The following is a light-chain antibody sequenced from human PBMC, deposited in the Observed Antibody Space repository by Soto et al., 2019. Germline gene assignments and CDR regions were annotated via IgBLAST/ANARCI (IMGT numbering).Light chain of an antibody. V-gene: IGLV1-47*01. CDR2: RNN. J-gene: IGLJ3*02. CDR1: SSNIGSEY. Sequence: QSVLTQSPSASGTPGQRVTISCSGSSSNIGSEYVVWYQHLPGTAPKLLIYRNNQRPSGVPDRFVGSKSGTSASLAISGLRSEDEADYYCAARDDSLSGHWVFGGGTKLTVL. CDR3: AARDDSLSGHWV.